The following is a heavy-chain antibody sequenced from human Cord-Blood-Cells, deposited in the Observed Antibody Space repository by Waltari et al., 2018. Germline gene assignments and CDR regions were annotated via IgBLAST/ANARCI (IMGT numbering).Heavy chain of an antibody. V-gene: IGHV4-34*01. CDR1: GASFSGSS. D-gene: IGHD5-18*01. J-gene: IGHJ2*01. Sequence: QVQLQQWGAGLLTPPETLSLTCAVYGASFSGSSWSWIGQPPGKGLEWIGEINHSGSTNYNPSLKSRVTISVDTSKSQCSLKLSSVTAADTAVYYCAREPLTGDTGDWYFDLWGRGTLVTVSS. CDR3: AREPLTGDTGDWYFDL. CDR2: INHSGST.